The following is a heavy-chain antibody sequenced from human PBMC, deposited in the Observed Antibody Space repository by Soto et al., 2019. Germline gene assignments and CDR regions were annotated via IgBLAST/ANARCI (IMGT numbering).Heavy chain of an antibody. CDR2: IKQDGSEK. J-gene: IGHJ3*02. CDR3: ARDRRYDFLSGYYPPDAFDI. CDR1: GFTFSSYW. Sequence: GGSLRLSCAASGFTFSSYWMSWVRQAPGKGLEWVANIKQDGSEKYYVDSVKGRFTISRDNAKNSLYLQMNSLRAEDTAVYYCARDRRYDFLSGYYPPDAFDIWGQGTMVTVSS. V-gene: IGHV3-7*01. D-gene: IGHD3-3*01.